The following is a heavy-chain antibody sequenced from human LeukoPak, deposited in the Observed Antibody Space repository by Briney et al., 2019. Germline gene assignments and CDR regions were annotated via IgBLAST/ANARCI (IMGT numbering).Heavy chain of an antibody. CDR2: IYYSGST. J-gene: IGHJ4*02. Sequence: SETLSLTCTVSGGSISSSSYYWGWIRQPPGTGLEWIGSIYYSGSTYYNPSLKSRVTISVDTSKNQFSLKLSSVTAADTAVYYCARRGYNWRFDYWGQGTLVTVSS. CDR3: ARRGYNWRFDY. CDR1: GGSISSSSYY. V-gene: IGHV4-39*01. D-gene: IGHD1-20*01.